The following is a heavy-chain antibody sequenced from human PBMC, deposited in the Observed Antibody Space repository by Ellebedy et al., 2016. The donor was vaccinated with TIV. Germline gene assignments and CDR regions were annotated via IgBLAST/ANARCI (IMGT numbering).Heavy chain of an antibody. CDR1: GGSLTNHF. V-gene: IGHV4-59*11. CDR3: ARVAITAAVGGGFFAL. J-gene: IGHJ2*01. D-gene: IGHD6-13*01. CDR2: IYYSGTT. Sequence: MPSETLSLTCTVYGGSLTNHFWSWIRQPPGKGLEWIASIYYSGTTNYNPSLKSRVTISVDTSLNQISLTLMTSVSAADTAVYYCARVAITAAVGGGFFALWGRGALVTVSS.